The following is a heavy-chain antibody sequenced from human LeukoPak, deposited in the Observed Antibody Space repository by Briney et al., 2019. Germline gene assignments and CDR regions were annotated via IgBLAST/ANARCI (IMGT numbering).Heavy chain of an antibody. D-gene: IGHD5-24*01. CDR3: ARGRDGYSRAFDY. CDR2: IKHSGHT. CDR1: GGSLSPYW. J-gene: IGHJ4*02. V-gene: IGHV4-34*01. Sequence: SETLSLTCEVYGGSLSPYWWSWIRQPPGKGLEWIGEIKHSGHTNYNPSLKSRVTISVDRSKNQFSLKLSSVTAADTAVYYCARGRDGYSRAFDYWGQGTLVTVSS.